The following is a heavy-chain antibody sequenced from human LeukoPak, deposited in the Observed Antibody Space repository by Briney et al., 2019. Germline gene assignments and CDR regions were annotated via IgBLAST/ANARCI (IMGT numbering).Heavy chain of an antibody. J-gene: IGHJ3*02. CDR2: ISSSSSYI. CDR1: GFTFSSYS. V-gene: IGHV3-21*01. D-gene: IGHD6-13*01. Sequence: GGSLRLSCAASGFTFSSYSMKWVRQAPGKGLEWVSSISSSSSYIYYADSVKGRFTISRDNAKNSLYLQMNSLRAEDTAVYYCARDHSSSWFAFDIWGQGTMVTVSS. CDR3: ARDHSSSWFAFDI.